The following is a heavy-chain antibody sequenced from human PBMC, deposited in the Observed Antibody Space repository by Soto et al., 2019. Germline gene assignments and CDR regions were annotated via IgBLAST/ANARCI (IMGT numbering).Heavy chain of an antibody. D-gene: IGHD3-3*01. Sequence: SETLSLTCTVSGGSISSYYWSWIRQPPGKGLEWIGYIYYSGSTNYNPSLKSRVTISVDTSKNQFSLKLSSVTAADTAVYYCARSALAEYYDFWSGYYNNWFDPWGQGTLVTVS. CDR3: ARSALAEYYDFWSGYYNNWFDP. CDR2: IYYSGST. CDR1: GGSISSYY. V-gene: IGHV4-59*01. J-gene: IGHJ5*02.